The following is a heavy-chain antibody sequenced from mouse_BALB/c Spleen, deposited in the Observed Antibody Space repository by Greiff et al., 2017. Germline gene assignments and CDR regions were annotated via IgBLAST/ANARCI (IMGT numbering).Heavy chain of an antibody. J-gene: IGHJ2*01. CDR2: INPSNGGT. CDR1: GYTFTSYY. CDR3: TRHGNFHFDY. D-gene: IGHD2-1*01. Sequence: QVQLQQPGAELVKPGASVKLSCKASGYTFTSYYMYWVKQRPGQGLEWIGGINPSNGGTNFNEKFKSKATLTVDKSSSTAYMQLSSLTSEDSAVYYCTRHGNFHFDYWGQGTTLTVSS. V-gene: IGHV1S81*02.